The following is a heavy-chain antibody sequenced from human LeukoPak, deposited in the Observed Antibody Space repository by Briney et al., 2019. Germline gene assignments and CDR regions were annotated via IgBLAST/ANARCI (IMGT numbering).Heavy chain of an antibody. D-gene: IGHD2-21*02. CDR2: ISWNSGDI. CDR1: GFSFGGYA. CDR3: VKSGGYATAIRYFDL. V-gene: IGHV3-9*01. Sequence: GRSLRLSCAASGFSFGGYALHWVRHAPGKGLEWVASISWNSGDIVHADSVKGRFTISRDNAKNSLYLQMDSLRTEDTALYYCVKSGGYATAIRYFDLWGRGTLVTVSS. J-gene: IGHJ2*01.